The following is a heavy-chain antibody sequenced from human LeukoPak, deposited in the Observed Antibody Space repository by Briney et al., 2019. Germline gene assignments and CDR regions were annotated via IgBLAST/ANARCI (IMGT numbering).Heavy chain of an antibody. CDR1: GFTFSNFW. V-gene: IGHV3-74*01. D-gene: IGHD4-23*01. J-gene: IGHJ4*02. CDR3: AREITGYGGGPLFDF. CDR2: INTYGTDT. Sequence: PGGSLRLSCAASGFTFSNFWMHWVRQDPGKGLVWVSRINTYGTDTIYADSVRGRFTISTDNAKNTLYLQMNSLRAEDTAVYYCAREITGYGGGPLFDFWGQGILVTVSS.